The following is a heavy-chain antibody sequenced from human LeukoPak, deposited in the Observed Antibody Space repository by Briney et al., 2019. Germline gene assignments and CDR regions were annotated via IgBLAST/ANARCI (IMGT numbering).Heavy chain of an antibody. D-gene: IGHD5-12*01. CDR1: GFTFSTYA. CDR2: INNNGEST. V-gene: IGHV3-23*01. Sequence: GGSLRLSCAGSGFTFSTYAMSWVRQAPGKGLEWVSAINNNGESTYYTDSVKGRFTISRDNSKSTLYLEMNGLRAEDTAISYCARNENSGWGYFDYWGQGTLVTVSS. CDR3: ARNENSGWGYFDY. J-gene: IGHJ4*02.